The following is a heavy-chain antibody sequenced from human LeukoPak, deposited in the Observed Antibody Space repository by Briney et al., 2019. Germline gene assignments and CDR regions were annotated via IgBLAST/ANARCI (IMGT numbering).Heavy chain of an antibody. V-gene: IGHV1-2*02. D-gene: IGHD1-1*01. CDR1: GYTFTGYY. CDR3: ARRAVEYNWNDFDY. CDR2: INPNSGGT. Sequence: ASVKVSCKASGYTFTGYYMHWVRQAPGQGLEWMGWINPNSGGTKYAQNFQGRVTMTRDTSISTAYMELSRLRSDDTAVYYCARRAVEYNWNDFDYWGQGTLVTVSS. J-gene: IGHJ4*02.